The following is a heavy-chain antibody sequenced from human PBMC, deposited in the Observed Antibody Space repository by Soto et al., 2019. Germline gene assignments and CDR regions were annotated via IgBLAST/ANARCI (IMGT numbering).Heavy chain of an antibody. CDR2: ISYDGSNK. V-gene: IGHV3-30*03. Sequence: PGGSLRLSCAASGFTVSSYGMHWVRQAPGKGLEWVAVISYDGSNKYYADSVKGRFTISRDNSKNTLYLQMNSLRAEDTAVYYCARPEYSSSSYGMDVWGQGTTVTVSS. J-gene: IGHJ6*02. CDR1: GFTVSSYG. CDR3: ARPEYSSSSYGMDV. D-gene: IGHD6-6*01.